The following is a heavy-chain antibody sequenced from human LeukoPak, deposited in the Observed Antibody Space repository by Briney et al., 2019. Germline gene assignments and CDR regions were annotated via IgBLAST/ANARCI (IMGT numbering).Heavy chain of an antibody. J-gene: IGHJ5*02. CDR1: GGSISSTSYY. V-gene: IGHV4-39*07. Sequence: PSETLSLTCSVSGGSISSTSYYWGWIRQPPGKGLEWIGSIYYSGNTYYNPSLKSRVTISVDTSKNQFSLKLSSVTAADTAVYYCARDRGYSSGPRDNWFDPWGQGTQVTVSS. D-gene: IGHD6-19*01. CDR2: IYYSGNT. CDR3: ARDRGYSSGPRDNWFDP.